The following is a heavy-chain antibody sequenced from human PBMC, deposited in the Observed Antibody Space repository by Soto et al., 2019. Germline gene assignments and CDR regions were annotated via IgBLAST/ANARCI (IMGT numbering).Heavy chain of an antibody. Sequence: QVQLVQSGAAVKKPGASVKVSCKASGYTFTSYGFSWVRQAPGQGLEWMGWISAYNGNTNYAQKLQGRVTMTTDTATRTASMELRSLRSDDTAVYYCASYHLNSYYYGMDVWGQGTTVTVSS. CDR3: ASYHLNSYYYGMDV. CDR2: ISAYNGNT. J-gene: IGHJ6*02. V-gene: IGHV1-18*01. CDR1: GYTFTSYG.